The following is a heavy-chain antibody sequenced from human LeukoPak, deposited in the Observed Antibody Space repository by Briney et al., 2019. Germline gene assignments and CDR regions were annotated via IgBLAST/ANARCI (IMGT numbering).Heavy chain of an antibody. D-gene: IGHD6-19*01. V-gene: IGHV3-30*18. CDR1: GFTFSSYG. J-gene: IGHJ4*02. Sequence: GGSLRLSRAASGFTFSSYGMHWVRQAPGKGLEWVAVISYDGSNKYYADSVKGRFTISRDNSKNTLYLQMNSLRAEDTAVYYCAKAMFRTIAVAGTAYFDYWGQGTLVTVSS. CDR3: AKAMFRTIAVAGTAYFDY. CDR2: ISYDGSNK.